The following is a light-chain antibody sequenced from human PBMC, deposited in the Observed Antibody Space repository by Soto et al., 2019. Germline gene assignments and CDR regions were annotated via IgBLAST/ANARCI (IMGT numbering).Light chain of an antibody. CDR1: QSISSY. CDR3: QQSYSTPRT. CDR2: AAS. J-gene: IGKJ1*01. Sequence: DIQMTQSPSSLSASVGDRVTITCRASQSISSYLNWYQQKPGKAPKLLIYAASSLQSGVPSRFSGSGSGTDFPLTISSLQPAEFATYYCQQSYSTPRTVGQGTVVEIK. V-gene: IGKV1-39*01.